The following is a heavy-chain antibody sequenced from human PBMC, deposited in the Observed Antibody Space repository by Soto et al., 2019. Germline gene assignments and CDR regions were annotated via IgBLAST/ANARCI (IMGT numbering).Heavy chain of an antibody. V-gene: IGHV4-39*07. CDR2: IHYSGNT. D-gene: IGHD4-17*01. J-gene: IGHJ4*02. CDR1: GGSISSSNYY. CDR3: ARGNGAYAFFAY. Sequence: SETLSLTCTVSGGSISSSNYYWGWIRQPPGKGLEWIGSIHYSGNTYYNPSLKSRVTISVDMSKNQFSLKLSSVTAADTAVYYCARGNGAYAFFAYWGQGTLVTVSS.